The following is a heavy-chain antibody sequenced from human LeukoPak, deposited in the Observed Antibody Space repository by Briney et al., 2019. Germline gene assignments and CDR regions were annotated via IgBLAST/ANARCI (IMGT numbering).Heavy chain of an antibody. D-gene: IGHD6-6*01. CDR1: GGSISSSSYY. Sequence: SETLSLTCTVSGGSISSSSYYWGWIRQPPGKGLEWIGGIYYSGSTYYNPSLKSRVTISVDTSKNQFSLKLSSVTAADTAVYYCARLRGSSDFDYWGQGTLVTVSS. CDR2: IYYSGST. V-gene: IGHV4-39*01. CDR3: ARLRGSSDFDY. J-gene: IGHJ4*02.